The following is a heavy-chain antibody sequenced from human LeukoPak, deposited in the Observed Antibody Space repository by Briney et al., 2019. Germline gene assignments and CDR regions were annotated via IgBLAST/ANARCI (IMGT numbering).Heavy chain of an antibody. D-gene: IGHD4-17*01. CDR1: GGTFSSYA. CDR2: IIPIFGTA. J-gene: IGHJ4*02. CDR3: ARAVGDYGAYYFDY. Sequence: SVNVSCKASGGTFSSYAISWVRQAPGQGLEWMGGIIPIFGTANYAQKFQGRVTITADESTSTAYMELSSLRSEDTAVYYCARAVGDYGAYYFDYWGQGTLVTVSS. V-gene: IGHV1-69*13.